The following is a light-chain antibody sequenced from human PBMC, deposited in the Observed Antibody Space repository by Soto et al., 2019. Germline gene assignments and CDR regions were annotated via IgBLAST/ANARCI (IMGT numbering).Light chain of an antibody. CDR1: QSINLW. J-gene: IGKJ2*01. V-gene: IGKV1-5*03. Sequence: DIQMTQSPSILSASVGDRVTITCRSSQSINLWLAWYQQKPGKSPKLLISKASSLESGVPSRFSGSGTGTEFTLTISCLHPDDFATYYCQQYKAYSYTFGQGTELEVK. CDR3: QQYKAYSYT. CDR2: KAS.